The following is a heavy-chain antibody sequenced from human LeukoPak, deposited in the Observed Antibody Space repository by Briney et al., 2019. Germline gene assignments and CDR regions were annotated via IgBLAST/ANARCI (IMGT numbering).Heavy chain of an antibody. CDR1: GYTFTSYD. V-gene: IGHV1-8*01. J-gene: IGHJ3*02. CDR2: MSPNSGDT. CDR3: ARFPFYYDDSSGYYPSPHAFDI. D-gene: IGHD3-22*01. Sequence: ASVKVSCKASGYTFTSYDFNWVRQATGQRPEWMGWMSPNSGDTGYAQKFQDRVTMTRNTSISTAYMELSSLRSDDTAVYYCARFPFYYDDSSGYYPSPHAFDIWGQGTMVTVSS.